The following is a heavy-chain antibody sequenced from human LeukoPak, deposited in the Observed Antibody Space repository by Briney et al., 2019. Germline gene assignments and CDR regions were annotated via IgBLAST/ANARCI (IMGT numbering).Heavy chain of an antibody. V-gene: IGHV5-51*01. CDR1: GYSFTSHW. CDR2: IYSGDSDA. D-gene: IGHD2-2*01. Sequence: VSLKISCKGSGYSFTSHWIAWVRQMPGKGLEWMGLIYSGDSDARTRTSFQGQVTLYADKSISTAYLQWSTLKASDTAMYYCARRYCIGTSCSRAKSYYFDSWGQGTLVTVSS. CDR3: ARRYCIGTSCSRAKSYYFDS. J-gene: IGHJ4*02.